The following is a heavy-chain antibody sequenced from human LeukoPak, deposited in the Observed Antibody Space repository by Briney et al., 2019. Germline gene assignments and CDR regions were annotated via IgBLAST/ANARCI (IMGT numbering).Heavy chain of an antibody. V-gene: IGHV3-7*01. CDR2: IDQDGSEK. CDR1: GFTFTSYW. Sequence: GGSLRLSCAASGFTFTSYWMSWVRQAPGKGLEWVANIDQDGSEKNYVDSVKGRFTISRDNAKNSLYLQLNSLRAEDTAVYYCVQEGPRGLAFDIWGQGTKVTVSS. CDR3: VQEGPRGLAFDI. J-gene: IGHJ3*02.